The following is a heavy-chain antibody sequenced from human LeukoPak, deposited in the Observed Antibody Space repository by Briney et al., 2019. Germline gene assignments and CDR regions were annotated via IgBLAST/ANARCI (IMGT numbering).Heavy chain of an antibody. CDR3: ARDEGCSSTSCYKGWFDP. CDR1: GYTFTGYY. V-gene: IGHV1-2*02. CDR2: INPNSGGT. Sequence: ASVKVSCKASGYTFTGYYMHWVRQAPGQGLEWMGWINPNSGGTNYAQKFQGRVTMTRDTSISTAYMELSRLRSDDTAVYYCARDEGCSSTSCYKGWFDPWGQGTLVTVSS. J-gene: IGHJ5*02. D-gene: IGHD2-2*02.